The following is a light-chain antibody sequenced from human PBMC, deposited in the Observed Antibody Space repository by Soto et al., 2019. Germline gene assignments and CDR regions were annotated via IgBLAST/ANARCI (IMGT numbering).Light chain of an antibody. Sequence: QSVLTQPPSVSGAPGQRVTISCTGSSXNIGAGYDVHWYQQLPGTAPKLLIYGNSNRPSGVPDRFSGSKSGTSASLAITGLQAEDEADYYCQSYDSSLSGDVFGTGTKLTVL. CDR1: SXNIGAGYD. J-gene: IGLJ1*01. V-gene: IGLV1-40*01. CDR3: QSYDSSLSGDV. CDR2: GNS.